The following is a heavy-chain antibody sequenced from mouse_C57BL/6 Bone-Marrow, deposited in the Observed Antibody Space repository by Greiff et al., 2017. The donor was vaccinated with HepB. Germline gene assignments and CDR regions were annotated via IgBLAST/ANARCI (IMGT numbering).Heavy chain of an antibody. Sequence: QVQLQQPGAELVKPGASVKLSCKASGYTFTSYWMQWVKQRPGQGLEWIGEIDPSDSYTNYNQKFKGKATLTVDTSSITAYMQLSSLTSDDSAVYYCARGLPYYFDYWGQGTTLTVSS. CDR1: GYTFTSYW. J-gene: IGHJ2*01. V-gene: IGHV1-50*01. CDR3: ARGLPYYFDY. CDR2: IDPSDSYT. D-gene: IGHD6-2*01.